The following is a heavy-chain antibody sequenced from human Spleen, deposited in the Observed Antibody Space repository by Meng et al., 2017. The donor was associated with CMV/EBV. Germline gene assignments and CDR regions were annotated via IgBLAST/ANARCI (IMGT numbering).Heavy chain of an antibody. V-gene: IGHV3-23*03. CDR2: IYSGTTST. Sequence: GESLKISCAASGFTLTSYAMNWVRQAPGKGLEWVSVIYSGTTSTYCADSVKGRFTISRDNSKNTLYLQMDSLRAEDTAVYYCARDTVIGAFLRYYYYYGMDVWGQGTTVTVSS. CDR3: ARDTVIGAFLRYYYYYGMDV. J-gene: IGHJ6*02. CDR1: GFTLTSYA. D-gene: IGHD3-10*01.